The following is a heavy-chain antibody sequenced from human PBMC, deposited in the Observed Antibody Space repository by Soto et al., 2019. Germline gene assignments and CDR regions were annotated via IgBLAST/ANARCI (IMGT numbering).Heavy chain of an antibody. D-gene: IGHD5-18*01. CDR3: ARIPVDTYMINWFDP. J-gene: IGHJ5*02. CDR1: GGSVSSGDYY. Sequence: SETLSLTCTVSGGSVSSGDYYWSWIRQPPGKGLEWIGYIYYSGSTNYNPSLKSRVSISLDTSKNQFSLRLTSVTAADTAVYYCARIPVDTYMINWFDPWGQGTLVTVSS. CDR2: IYYSGST. V-gene: IGHV4-61*08.